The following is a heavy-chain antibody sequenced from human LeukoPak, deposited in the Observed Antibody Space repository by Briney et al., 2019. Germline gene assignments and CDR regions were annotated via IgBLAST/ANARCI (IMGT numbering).Heavy chain of an antibody. Sequence: SETLSLTCTVSGGSISSYYWSWIRQPPGKGLEWIGYIYYSGSTNYIPSLKSRVTISVDTSKNQFSLKLTSVTAADTAVYSCARLGGHGHSYDYWGQGTLVTVSS. V-gene: IGHV4-59*08. CDR1: GGSISSYY. J-gene: IGHJ4*02. CDR2: IYYSGST. CDR3: ARLGGHGHSYDY. D-gene: IGHD5-24*01.